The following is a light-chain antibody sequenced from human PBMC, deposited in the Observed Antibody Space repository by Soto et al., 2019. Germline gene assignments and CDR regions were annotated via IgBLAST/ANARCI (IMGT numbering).Light chain of an antibody. V-gene: IGKV3-20*01. CDR2: GAS. CDR1: QSLISTS. J-gene: IGKJ3*01. Sequence: EIVLTQSPGTLSLSPGEGASLSCRASQSLISTSIARYQQNPGQPPRLPIFGASSRATGIPDRFSGSGSGTDFTLTMSRLEPEDFAVYYCQHYGSSVLTFGPGTKVDIK. CDR3: QHYGSSVLT.